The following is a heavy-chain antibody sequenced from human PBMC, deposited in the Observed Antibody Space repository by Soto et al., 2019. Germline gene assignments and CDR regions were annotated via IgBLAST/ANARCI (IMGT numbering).Heavy chain of an antibody. V-gene: IGHV3-21*01. CDR2: ISGTSDYI. Sequence: EVQLVESGGGLVKPGESLRLSCAASGFTFSVASMNWVRQSRGRGLEWVSSISGTSDYIFYADSVKGRFTISRDNAKNSLYLQMNSLRDEDTAVYYCARDASYYGSGSYYYFDQWGQGVLVTVSS. CDR3: ARDASYYGSGSYYYFDQ. D-gene: IGHD3-10*01. J-gene: IGHJ4*02. CDR1: GFTFSVAS.